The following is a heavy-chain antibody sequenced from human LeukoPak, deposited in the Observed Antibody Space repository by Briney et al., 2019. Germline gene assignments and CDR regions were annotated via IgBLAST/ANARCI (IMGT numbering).Heavy chain of an antibody. CDR1: GFTFSGSV. CDR2: IRSKANSYAT. J-gene: IGHJ3*02. D-gene: IGHD2-2*01. Sequence: GGSLRPSCSASGFTFSGSVMPWVRQASGKGLEWVGRIRSKANSYATAYAASVQGMFTISRDDSKNPAYLQMNSLKTEDTAVYYCTRPRRIVVVPAGDDAFDIWGQGTMVTVSS. V-gene: IGHV3-73*01. CDR3: TRPRRIVVVPAGDDAFDI.